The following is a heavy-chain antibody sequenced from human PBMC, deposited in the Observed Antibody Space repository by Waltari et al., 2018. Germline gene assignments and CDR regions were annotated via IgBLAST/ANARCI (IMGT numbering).Heavy chain of an antibody. CDR2: INHSGST. Sequence: QVQLQQWGAGLLKPSETLSLTCAVYGGSFSGYYWSWIRQPPGKGLEWIGEINHSGSTNSNPSLKSRVTISVDTSKNQFSLKLSSVTAADTAVYYCARSLRGGLFDPWGQGTLVTVSS. CDR3: ARSLRGGLFDP. D-gene: IGHD3-10*01. V-gene: IGHV4-34*01. J-gene: IGHJ5*02. CDR1: GGSFSGYY.